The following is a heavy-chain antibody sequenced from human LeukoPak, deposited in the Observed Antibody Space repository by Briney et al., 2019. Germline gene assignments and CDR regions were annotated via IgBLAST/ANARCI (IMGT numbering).Heavy chain of an antibody. CDR2: INQNGGET. Sequence: GGSLRLSCAVAGFTFSDFWMNWVRRSPGEGLEWLASINQNGGETSYVDSVKGRFTISRDNPKNSLYLQMSSLRAEDTAVYYCARDGTAPGLYFDLWGQGTLVTVSS. D-gene: IGHD6-13*01. CDR1: GFTFSDFW. J-gene: IGHJ4*01. V-gene: IGHV3-7*01. CDR3: ARDGTAPGLYFDL.